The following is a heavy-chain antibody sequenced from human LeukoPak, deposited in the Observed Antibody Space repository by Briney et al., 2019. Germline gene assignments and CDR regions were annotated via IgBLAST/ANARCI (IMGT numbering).Heavy chain of an antibody. CDR2: IYSGGST. D-gene: IGHD4-17*01. CDR3: ARVDYGDYGFDY. Sequence: GGSLRLSCAASGFTVSSNYMSWVRQAPGKGLEWVSVIYSGGSTYYADSVKGRFTVSRDNSKNTLYLQMNSLRAEDTAVYYCARVDYGDYGFDYWGQGTLVTVSS. CDR1: GFTVSSNY. V-gene: IGHV3-66*01. J-gene: IGHJ4*02.